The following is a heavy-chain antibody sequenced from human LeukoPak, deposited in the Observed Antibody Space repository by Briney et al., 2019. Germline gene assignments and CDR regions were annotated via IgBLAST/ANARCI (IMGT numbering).Heavy chain of an antibody. Sequence: GGSLRLSCAASGFTFSSYAMHWVRQAPGKGLEWVAFISYDGSNKYYADSVKGRFTISRDNSKNTLYLQMNSLRAEDTAVYYCARALIVVVPAANYYYYYGMDVWGQGTTVTVSS. V-gene: IGHV3-30*04. CDR1: GFTFSSYA. CDR3: ARALIVVVPAANYYYYYGMDV. D-gene: IGHD2-2*01. CDR2: ISYDGSNK. J-gene: IGHJ6*02.